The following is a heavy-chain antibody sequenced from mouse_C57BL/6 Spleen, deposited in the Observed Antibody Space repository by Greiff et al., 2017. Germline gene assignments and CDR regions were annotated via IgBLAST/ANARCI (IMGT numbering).Heavy chain of an antibody. Sequence: QVQLQQSGPGLVQPSQSLSITCTVSGFSLTSYGVHWVRQSPGKGLEWLGVIWSGGSTDYNAAFIYRLSISKYNSKSQVFFKMNSLQDDDTALYYCASYDGYAMDYWGQGTSVTVSS. CDR2: IWSGGST. V-gene: IGHV2-2*01. J-gene: IGHJ4*01. CDR3: ASYDGYAMDY. D-gene: IGHD2-3*01. CDR1: GFSLTSYG.